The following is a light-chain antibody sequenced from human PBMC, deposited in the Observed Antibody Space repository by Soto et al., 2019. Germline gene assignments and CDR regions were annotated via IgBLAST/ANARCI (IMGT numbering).Light chain of an antibody. Sequence: QSVLTQPPSVSGAPGQRVTISCTGSSSNIGAGYNVHWYQQLPGTAPKLLIYVNSNRPSGVPDRFSGSKSGTSASLAISGLRSEDEADYYCAAWDDSVGGPAFGGGTKVTVL. V-gene: IGLV1-40*01. J-gene: IGLJ2*01. CDR2: VNS. CDR3: AAWDDSVGGPA. CDR1: SSNIGAGYN.